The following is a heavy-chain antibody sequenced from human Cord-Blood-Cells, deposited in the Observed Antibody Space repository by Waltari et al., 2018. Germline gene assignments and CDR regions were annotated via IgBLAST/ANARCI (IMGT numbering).Heavy chain of an antibody. CDR2: IWYDGSNK. V-gene: IGHV3-33*01. Sequence: QVQLVESGGGVVQPGRSLRLSCAASGFPFSSHGMHWVRQAPGKGLEWVAVIWYDGSNKYYADSVKGRFTISRDNSKNTLYLQMNSLRAEDTAVYYCARNSGGLDYWGQETLVTVSS. J-gene: IGHJ4*02. CDR3: ARNSGGLDY. CDR1: GFPFSSHG. D-gene: IGHD3-16*01.